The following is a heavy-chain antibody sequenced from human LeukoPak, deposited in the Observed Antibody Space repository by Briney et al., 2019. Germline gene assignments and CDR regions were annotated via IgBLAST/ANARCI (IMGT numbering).Heavy chain of an antibody. V-gene: IGHV3-66*01. J-gene: IGHJ5*02. CDR3: AGGPKKQLIWDRASIGFDP. D-gene: IGHD2-2*01. Sequence: VVYSGGSTYYADSVKGRFTISRDNSKNTLYLQMNSLRSEDTAVYYCAGGPKKQLIWDRASIGFDPWGREPRVTFPS. CDR2: VYSGGST.